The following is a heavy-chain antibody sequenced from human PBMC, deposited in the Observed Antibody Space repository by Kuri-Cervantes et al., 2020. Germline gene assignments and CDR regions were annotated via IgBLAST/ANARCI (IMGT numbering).Heavy chain of an antibody. D-gene: IGHD3-22*01. Sequence: GGSLRLSCAASGFTFSSYSMNWVRQAPGKGLEWVSSISSSSSYIYYADSVKGRFTISRDNSKNTLYLQMNSLRAEDTAVYYCAKARRYYYDSSGLFDYWGQGTLVTVSS. CDR2: ISSSSSYI. J-gene: IGHJ4*02. CDR3: AKARRYYYDSSGLFDY. V-gene: IGHV3-21*01. CDR1: GFTFSSYS.